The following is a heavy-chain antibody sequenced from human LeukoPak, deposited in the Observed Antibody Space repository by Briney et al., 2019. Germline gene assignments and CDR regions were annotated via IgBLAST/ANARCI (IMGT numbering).Heavy chain of an antibody. J-gene: IGHJ4*02. CDR3: ARGGPGYSSFL. Sequence: SETLSLTCAVYGGSFSVYYWSWIRQPPGKGGEYRGQIYHSGSTNYNPSLKSRVTISADTSKNQFSLILRSVTAADTAVYYCARGGPGYSSFLWGQGTLVSVSS. CDR1: GGSFSVYY. D-gene: IGHD6-19*01. CDR2: IYHSGST. V-gene: IGHV4-34*01.